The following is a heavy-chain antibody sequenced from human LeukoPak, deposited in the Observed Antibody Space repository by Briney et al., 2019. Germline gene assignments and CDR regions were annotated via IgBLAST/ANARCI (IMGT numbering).Heavy chain of an antibody. J-gene: IGHJ3*02. CDR3: ARGVTIFGVVTPPYDAFDI. CDR1: GGSISSYY. Sequence: KPSETLSLTCTVSGGSISSYYWSWIRQPPGKGLEWIGYIYYSGSTNYNPSLKSRVTISVDTSKNQFSLKLSSVTAADTAVYYCARGVTIFGVVTPPYDAFDIWGQGTMVTVS. V-gene: IGHV4-59*01. D-gene: IGHD3-3*01. CDR2: IYYSGST.